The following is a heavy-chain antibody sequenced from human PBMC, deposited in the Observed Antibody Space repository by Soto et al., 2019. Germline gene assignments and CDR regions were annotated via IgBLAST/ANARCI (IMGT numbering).Heavy chain of an antibody. J-gene: IGHJ4*02. V-gene: IGHV3-23*01. D-gene: IGHD1-20*01. CDR1: GFTFSNYA. Sequence: EVELLESGGGLVQPGGSVRLSCAASGFTFSNYAMSWVRQTPGKGLEWVSVIGSSGSSTYYADSVKGRFTISRDNSKNTLYLQMSSLRAEDTALYYCAKDRGEDNWNQGTFDSWGQGTPVTVSS. CDR2: IGSSGSST. CDR3: AKDRGEDNWNQGTFDS.